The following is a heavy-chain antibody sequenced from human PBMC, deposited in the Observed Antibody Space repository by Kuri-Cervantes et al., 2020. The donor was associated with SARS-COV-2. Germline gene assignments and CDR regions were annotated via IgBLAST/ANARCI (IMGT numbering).Heavy chain of an antibody. CDR1: GSTFSSYA. CDR2: IIPIFGTA. V-gene: IGHV1-69*05. J-gene: IGHJ4*02. Sequence: SVKVSCKASGSTFSSYAISWVRQAPGQGLEWMGGIIPIFGTANYAQKFQGRVTITTDESTSTAYMELSSLRSEDTAVYYCARVKDSSSSYFDYWGQGTLVTVSS. CDR3: ARVKDSSSSYFDY. D-gene: IGHD6-6*01.